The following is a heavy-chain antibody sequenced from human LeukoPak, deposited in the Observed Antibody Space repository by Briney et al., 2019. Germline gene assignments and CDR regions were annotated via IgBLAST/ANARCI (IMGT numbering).Heavy chain of an antibody. CDR3: ARVRGDLDAFDI. Sequence: GGSLRLSCAASGFTFSSYAMSWVRQAPGKGLEWVSAISGSGGSTYYADSVKGRFTISRDNSKNTLYLQMNSLRAEDTAVYYCARVRGDLDAFDIWGQGTMVTVSS. J-gene: IGHJ3*02. V-gene: IGHV3-23*01. CDR2: ISGSGGST. D-gene: IGHD2-21*02. CDR1: GFTFSSYA.